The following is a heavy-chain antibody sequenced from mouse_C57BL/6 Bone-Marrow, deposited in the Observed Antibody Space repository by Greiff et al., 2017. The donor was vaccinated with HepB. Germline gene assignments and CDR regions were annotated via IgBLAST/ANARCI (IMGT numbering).Heavy chain of an antibody. CDR3: ARDRLYYVDY. CDR2: IYPSDSET. CDR1: GYTFTSYW. J-gene: IGHJ2*01. V-gene: IGHV1-61*01. Sequence: QVQLKQPGAELVRPGSSVKLSCKASGYTFTSYWMDWVKQRPGQGLEWIGNIYPSDSETHYNQKFKDKATLTVDKSSSTAYMQLSSLTSEDSAVYYCARDRLYYVDYWGQGTTLTVSS.